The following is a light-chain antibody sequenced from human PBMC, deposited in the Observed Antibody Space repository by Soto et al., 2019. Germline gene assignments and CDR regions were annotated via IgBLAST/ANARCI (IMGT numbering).Light chain of an antibody. CDR2: GVS. CDR3: QQYDSSWT. Sequence: EIVLTQSPGTLSLSPGERATLSCRASQSVPSNFLAWYQQKPGQAPILVIYGVSRRATGIPDRFSGSGSGTDSTLTISRLEPEDFAVYYFQQYDSSWTFGQGTKVEIK. V-gene: IGKV3-20*01. CDR1: QSVPSNF. J-gene: IGKJ1*01.